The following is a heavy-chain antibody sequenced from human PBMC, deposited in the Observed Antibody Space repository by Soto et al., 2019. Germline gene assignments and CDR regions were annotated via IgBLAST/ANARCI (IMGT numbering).Heavy chain of an antibody. D-gene: IGHD4-17*01. CDR3: ARPVLPTVTRYYYGMDV. J-gene: IGHJ6*02. CDR2: INHSGST. Sequence: QVQLQQWGAGLLKPSETLSLTCAVYGGSFSGYYWSWIRQPPGKGLEWIGEINHSGSTNYNPSLKSRVTLSVDPSKHQFSLKLSSVTAADTAVYYCARPVLPTVTRYYYGMDVWGQGTTVTVSS. CDR1: GGSFSGYY. V-gene: IGHV4-34*01.